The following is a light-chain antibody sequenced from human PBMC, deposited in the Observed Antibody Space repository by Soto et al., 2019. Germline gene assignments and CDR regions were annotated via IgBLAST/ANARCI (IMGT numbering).Light chain of an antibody. CDR1: KLGDKF. V-gene: IGLV3-1*01. Sequence: SSELTQSPSVSVSPGQTASITCSGDKLGDKFAYWYQQKPGQSPVVVIYEDRKRPSGIPERFSGSNSGNTAILPISGTQAMDEADYYCQAWDSSSVVFGGGTKLTVL. J-gene: IGLJ2*01. CDR3: QAWDSSSVV. CDR2: EDR.